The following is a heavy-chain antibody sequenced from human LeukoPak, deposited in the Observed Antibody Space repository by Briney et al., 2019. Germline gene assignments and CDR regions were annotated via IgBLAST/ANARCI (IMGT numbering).Heavy chain of an antibody. D-gene: IGHD6-13*01. CDR2: ISSSSSTI. CDR3: ARASYISSWYFDY. J-gene: IGHJ4*02. V-gene: IGHV3-48*02. Sequence: GGSLRLSCAASGFTFSDYSMTWVRQAPGKGLEWVSYISSSSSTIYYAGSVKGRFTISRDNAKNSLDLQMNSLRDEDTAAYYCARASYISSWYFDYWGQGTLVTVSS. CDR1: GFTFSDYS.